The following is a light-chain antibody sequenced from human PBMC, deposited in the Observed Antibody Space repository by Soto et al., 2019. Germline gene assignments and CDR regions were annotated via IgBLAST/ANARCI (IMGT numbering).Light chain of an antibody. CDR3: QQCGTWPPNLLT. CDR2: GAS. J-gene: IGKJ4*01. CDR1: QSISSS. Sequence: EIVMTQSPVTLSVSPGEGATLSCRASQSISSSLAWYQQKPGQPPKLLIFGASTRATGIPARFSGSGSGTEFTLTITRLQSEDSAIYYCQQCGTWPPNLLTFGGGTKVEI. V-gene: IGKV3-15*01.